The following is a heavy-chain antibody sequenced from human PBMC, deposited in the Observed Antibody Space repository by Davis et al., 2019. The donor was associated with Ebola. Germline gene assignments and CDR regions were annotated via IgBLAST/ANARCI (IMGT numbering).Heavy chain of an antibody. Sequence: GGSLRLSCAASGFTFSSYAMSWVRQAPGKGLEWVSAISGSGGSTYYADSVKGRFTISRDNSKNTLYLQMNSLRSEDTAVYYCATGGGIVGATTILSGWGQGTLVTVSS. CDR3: ATGGGIVGATTILSG. J-gene: IGHJ4*02. D-gene: IGHD1-26*01. CDR2: ISGSGGST. CDR1: GFTFSSYA. V-gene: IGHV3-23*01.